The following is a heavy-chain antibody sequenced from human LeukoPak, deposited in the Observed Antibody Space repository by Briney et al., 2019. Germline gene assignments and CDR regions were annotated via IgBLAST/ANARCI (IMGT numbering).Heavy chain of an antibody. CDR2: ISYDGSNK. CDR3: ARTHCSSTSCYDGYFQH. CDR1: GFTFSSYA. V-gene: IGHV3-30*01. Sequence: PGGSLRLSCAASGFTFSSYAMHWVRQAPGKGLEWVAVISYDGSNKYYADSVKGRFTISRDNSKNTLYLQMNSLRAEDTAVYYCARTHCSSTSCYDGYFQHWGQGTLVTVSS. D-gene: IGHD2-2*01. J-gene: IGHJ1*01.